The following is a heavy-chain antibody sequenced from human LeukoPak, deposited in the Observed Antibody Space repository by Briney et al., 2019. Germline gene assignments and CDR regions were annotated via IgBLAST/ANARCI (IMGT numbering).Heavy chain of an antibody. CDR3: ARDQIVVPAAMQD. CDR1: GGTFSSYA. J-gene: IGHJ4*02. V-gene: IGHV1-69*13. Sequence: SVKVSCKASGGTFSSYAISCVRQAPGQGLEWMGGIIPIFGTANYAQKFQGRVTITADESTSTAYMELSSLRSEDTAVYYCARDQIVVPAAMQDWGQGTLVTVSS. CDR2: IIPIFGTA. D-gene: IGHD2-2*01.